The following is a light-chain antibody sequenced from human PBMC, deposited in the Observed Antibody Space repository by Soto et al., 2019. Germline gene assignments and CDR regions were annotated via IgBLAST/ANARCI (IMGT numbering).Light chain of an antibody. J-gene: IGKJ4*01. Sequence: DIQMTQSPSTLSGSVGDRVTITCRASQSVSNWLAWYQQKSGKAPKLLIYDASNLETGVPSRFSGSGSGTDFTFTISSLQPEDIATYYCQQYDNLPLTFGGGTK. CDR2: DAS. CDR1: QSVSNW. CDR3: QQYDNLPLT. V-gene: IGKV1-33*01.